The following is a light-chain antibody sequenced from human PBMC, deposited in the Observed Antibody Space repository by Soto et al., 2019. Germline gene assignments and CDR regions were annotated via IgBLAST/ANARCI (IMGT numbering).Light chain of an antibody. V-gene: IGLV3-21*04. CDR1: NIGSKS. Sequence: ELTQPPSVSVTPGKTARITCGGNNIGSKSVHWYQQKPGQAPVLVIYYDSDRPSGIPERFSGSNSGNTATLTISRVEAGDEADYYCQVWDSTPKVFGGGTKLTVL. J-gene: IGLJ3*02. CDR3: QVWDSTPKV. CDR2: YDS.